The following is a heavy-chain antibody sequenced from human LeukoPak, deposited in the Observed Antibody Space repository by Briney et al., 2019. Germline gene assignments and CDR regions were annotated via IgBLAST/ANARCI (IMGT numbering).Heavy chain of an antibody. CDR2: INHSGST. CDR1: GVSFSSYY. CDR3: ASTIPGFDY. Sequence: PSETLSLTCAVYGVSFSSYYWSWIRQPPGKGLEWIGEINHSGSTNYNPSLKSRVTISVDTSKNQFFLKLSSVTAADTAVYYCASTIPGFDYWGQGTLVTVSS. J-gene: IGHJ4*02. D-gene: IGHD3-3*01. V-gene: IGHV4-34*01.